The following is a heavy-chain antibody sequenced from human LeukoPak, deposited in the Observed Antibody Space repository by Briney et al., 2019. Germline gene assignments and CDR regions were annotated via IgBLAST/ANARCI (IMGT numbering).Heavy chain of an antibody. V-gene: IGHV3-30*18. CDR3: AKVEGSSSYYFDY. CDR1: GFTFSTYA. Sequence: GGSLRLSCAASGFTFSTYAMHWVRQAPGKGLEWMAIISYDGGSTSYADSVKGRFTISRDNSKNTLYLQMSSLRTEDTAVYYCAKVEGSSSYYFDYWGQGTLVTVSS. D-gene: IGHD6-6*01. CDR2: ISYDGGST. J-gene: IGHJ4*02.